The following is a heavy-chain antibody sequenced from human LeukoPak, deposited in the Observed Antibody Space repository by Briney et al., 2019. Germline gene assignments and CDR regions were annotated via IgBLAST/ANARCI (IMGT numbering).Heavy chain of an antibody. D-gene: IGHD6-19*01. V-gene: IGHV4-34*01. CDR2: INHSGST. J-gene: IGHJ4*02. CDR3: ASLAVAGLSEGY. Sequence: SETLSLTCAVYGGSFSGYYWSWIRQPPGKGLEWIGEINHSGSTNYNPSLKSRVTISVDTSKNQFSLKLSSVTAADTAVYYCASLAVAGLSEGYWGQGALVIVSS. CDR1: GGSFSGYY.